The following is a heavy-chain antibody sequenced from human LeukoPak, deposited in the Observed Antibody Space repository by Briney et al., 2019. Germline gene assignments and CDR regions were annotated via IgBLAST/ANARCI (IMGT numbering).Heavy chain of an antibody. CDR1: GHTFINYY. CDR3: ARVRHTYGYDFDY. J-gene: IGHJ4*02. CDR2: INPSGGST. Sequence: ASVKVSCKASGHTFINYYMHWVRQAPGQGLEWMGMINPSGGSTRYAQKFQGRVTMTRDTSTSTVYMELSRLRSDDTAVYYCARVRHTYGYDFDYWGQGTLVTVSS. D-gene: IGHD5-18*01. V-gene: IGHV1-46*01.